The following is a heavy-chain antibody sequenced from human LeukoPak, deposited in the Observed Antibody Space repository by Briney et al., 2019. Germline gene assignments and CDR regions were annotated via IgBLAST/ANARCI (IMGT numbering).Heavy chain of an antibody. D-gene: IGHD2-21*02. CDR1: GFTFSTYA. V-gene: IGHV3-7*01. J-gene: IGHJ4*02. CDR3: ATFCGGDCSLPNDY. CDR2: IKQDGSEK. Sequence: GGSLRLSCAASGFTFSTYAMSWVRQVPGKGLEWVANIKQDGSEKYYVDSVKGRFTISRDNAKNSLFLQMNSLRAEDTAVYYCATFCGGDCSLPNDYWGQGTLVTVSS.